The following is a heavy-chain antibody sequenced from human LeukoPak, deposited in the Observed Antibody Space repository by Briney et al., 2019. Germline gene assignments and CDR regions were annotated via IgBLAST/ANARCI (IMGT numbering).Heavy chain of an antibody. V-gene: IGHV3-30*02. CDR2: IRYDGSNK. J-gene: IGHJ4*02. CDR3: AKGFAHHCSGTSCYWH. D-gene: IGHD2-2*01. Sequence: PGGSLRLSCAASGFAFSSYGMHWVRQAPGKGLEWVAFIRYDGSNKYYADSVKGRFTISRDNSKNTLYLQMNSLRAEDTAVYYCAKGFAHHCSGTSCYWHWGQGTLVTVSS. CDR1: GFAFSSYG.